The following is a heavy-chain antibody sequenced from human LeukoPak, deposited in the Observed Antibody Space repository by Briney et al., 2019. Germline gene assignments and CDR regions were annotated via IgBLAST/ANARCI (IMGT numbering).Heavy chain of an antibody. D-gene: IGHD4-17*01. J-gene: IGHJ4*02. V-gene: IGHV6-1*01. Sequence: SQTLSLTCAISGDSVTSDRAAWNWIRQSPSTGLEWLGRTYYRSKWYHDYAPSVISRMAINADASKNQFSLQVNSVTPEDMAVYYCTRDDYGQIDYWGQGTLVTVSS. CDR1: GDSVTSDRAA. CDR3: TRDDYGQIDY. CDR2: TYYRSKWYH.